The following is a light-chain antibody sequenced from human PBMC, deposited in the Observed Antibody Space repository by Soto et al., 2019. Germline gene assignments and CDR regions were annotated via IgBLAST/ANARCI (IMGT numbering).Light chain of an antibody. Sequence: DIQMTQSPSTLSASVGDRVTITCRASQSISSWLAWYQQKPGKAPKLLIYKASILESGVPSRFSGSGSGTEFTLTISSLQPDDFAPYYCQQYNSYSRTFGQGTKLEIK. CDR3: QQYNSYSRT. CDR1: QSISSW. J-gene: IGKJ2*01. CDR2: KAS. V-gene: IGKV1-5*03.